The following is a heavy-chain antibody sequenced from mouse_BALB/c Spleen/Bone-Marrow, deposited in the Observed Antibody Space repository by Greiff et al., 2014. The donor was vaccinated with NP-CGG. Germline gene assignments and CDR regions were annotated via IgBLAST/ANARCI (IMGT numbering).Heavy chain of an antibody. J-gene: IGHJ4*01. V-gene: IGHV2-9*02. D-gene: IGHD1-2*01. Sequence: QVQLQQSGPGLVAPSQSLSISCTVSGFSLTSYGVHWVRQPPGKGLEWLGVIWADGSTNYNSALMSRLSISKDNSKSQVFLKMNSLQTDDTAMYDCARISTATGAMDYWGQGTSVTVSS. CDR3: ARISTATGAMDY. CDR2: IWADGST. CDR1: GFSLTSYG.